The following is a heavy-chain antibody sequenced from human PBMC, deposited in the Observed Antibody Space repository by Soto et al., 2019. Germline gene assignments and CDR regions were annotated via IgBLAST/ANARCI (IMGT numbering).Heavy chain of an antibody. CDR3: ARNPSWSSYYYYYYYMDV. Sequence: GASVKVSCKASGYTFTSYDINWVRQATGQGLEWMGWMNPNSGNTGYAQKFQGRVTMTRNTSISTTYMELSSLRSEDTAVYYCARNPSWSSYYYYYYYMDVWGKGTTVTVSS. J-gene: IGHJ6*03. CDR2: MNPNSGNT. V-gene: IGHV1-8*01. CDR1: GYTFTSYD. D-gene: IGHD6-13*01.